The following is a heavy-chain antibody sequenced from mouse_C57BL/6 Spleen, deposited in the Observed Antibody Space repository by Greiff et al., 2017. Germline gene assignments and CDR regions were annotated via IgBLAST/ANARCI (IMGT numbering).Heavy chain of an antibody. CDR2: IYPRSGNT. CDR1: GYTFTSYC. V-gene: IGHV1-81*01. J-gene: IGHJ2*01. D-gene: IGHD1-1*01. Sequence: VQLQQSGAELARPGASVKLSCKASGYTFTSYCISWVKQRTGQGLEWIGEIYPRSGNTYYNEKFKGKATLTAAQSSSTAYMELRSLTSEDSAVYFCERADYYGSSYLRYFDYWGQGTTLTVSS. CDR3: ERADYYGSSYLRYFDY.